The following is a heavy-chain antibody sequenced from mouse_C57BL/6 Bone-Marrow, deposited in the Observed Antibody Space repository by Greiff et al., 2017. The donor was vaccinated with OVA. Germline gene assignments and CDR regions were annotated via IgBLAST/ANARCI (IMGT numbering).Heavy chain of an antibody. V-gene: IGHV6-3*01. CDR3: TDASRELDY. CDR2: IRLKSDNYAT. Sequence: EVKVEESGGGLVQPGGSMKLSCVASGFTFSNYWMNWVRQSPEKGLEWVAQIRLKSDNYATHYAESGKGRFTISRDDSKSSVYLQMNNLRAEDTGMYYCTDASRELDYWGQGTTLTVSS. CDR1: GFTFSNYW. D-gene: IGHD6-1*01. J-gene: IGHJ2*01.